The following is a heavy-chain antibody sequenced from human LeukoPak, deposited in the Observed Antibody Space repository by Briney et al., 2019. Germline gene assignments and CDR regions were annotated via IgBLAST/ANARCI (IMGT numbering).Heavy chain of an antibody. CDR1: GFTFNAYT. D-gene: IGHD3-10*01. CDR2: VSAVSNYI. V-gene: IGHV3-21*04. Sequence: GGSLRLSCAASGFTFNAYTMAWVRQAPGRGLEWVSSVSAVSNYIYYADSVKGRFTISKDNAKNSLYLQMNSLRAEDTAVYYCAGGSGSYYPRYYYYGMDVWGQGTTVTVSS. CDR3: AGGSGSYYPRYYYYGMDV. J-gene: IGHJ6*02.